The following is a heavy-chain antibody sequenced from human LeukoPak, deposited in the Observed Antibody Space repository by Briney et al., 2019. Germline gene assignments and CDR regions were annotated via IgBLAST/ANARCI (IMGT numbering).Heavy chain of an antibody. Sequence: PGGSLRLSCAASGFTFSSYGMHWVRQAPGKGLEWVAVIWYDGSNKYYADSVKGRFTISRDNSKNTLYLQMNSLRAEDTAVYYCAKQSRQQLAHFDYWGQGTLVTVSS. D-gene: IGHD6-13*01. CDR1: GFTFSSYG. CDR3: AKQSRQQLAHFDY. V-gene: IGHV3-33*06. J-gene: IGHJ4*02. CDR2: IWYDGSNK.